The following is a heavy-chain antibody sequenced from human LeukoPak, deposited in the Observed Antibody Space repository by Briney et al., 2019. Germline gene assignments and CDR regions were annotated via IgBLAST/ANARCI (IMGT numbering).Heavy chain of an antibody. D-gene: IGHD1-26*01. CDR2: IYTSGST. J-gene: IGHJ4*02. Sequence: PSQTLSLTCTVSGGSISSGSYYWSWIRQPAGKGLEWIGRIYTSGSTNYNPSLTSRVTISVDTSKNQFSLKLSSVTAADTAVYYCARAGGSYFDYWGQGTLVTVSS. CDR1: GGSISSGSYY. CDR3: ARAGGSYFDY. V-gene: IGHV4-61*02.